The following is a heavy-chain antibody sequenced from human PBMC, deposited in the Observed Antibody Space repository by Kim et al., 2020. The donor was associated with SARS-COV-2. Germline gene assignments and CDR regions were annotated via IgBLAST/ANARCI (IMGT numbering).Heavy chain of an antibody. CDR3: ARLPHYYGMDV. CDR1: GFTFSSYG. J-gene: IGHJ6*02. Sequence: GGSLRLSCAASGFTFSSYGMHWVRQAPGKGLEWVAVIWYDGSNKYYADSVKGRFTISRDNSKNTLYLQMNSLRAEDTAVYYCARLPHYYGMDVWGQGTTVTVSS. CDR2: IWYDGSNK. V-gene: IGHV3-33*01.